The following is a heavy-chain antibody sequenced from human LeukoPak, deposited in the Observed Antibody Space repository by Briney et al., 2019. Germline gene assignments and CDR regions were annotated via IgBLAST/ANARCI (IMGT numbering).Heavy chain of an antibody. J-gene: IGHJ4*02. CDR3: AREYSSRRLAD. D-gene: IGHD5-18*01. CDR2: IYYSGST. Sequence: PSETLSLTCTVSGGSISSYYWSWIRQPPGKGLEWIGYIYYSGSTNYNPSLKSRVTISVDTSKNQFSLKLSSVTAADTAVYYCAREYSSRRLADWGQAWPVSVSS. CDR1: GGSISSYY. V-gene: IGHV4-59*01.